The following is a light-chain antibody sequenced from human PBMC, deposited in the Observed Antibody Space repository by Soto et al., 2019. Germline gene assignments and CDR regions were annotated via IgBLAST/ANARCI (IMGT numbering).Light chain of an antibody. V-gene: IGKV3-11*01. CDR2: SAS. CDR1: QSVSSN. J-gene: IGKJ5*01. CDR3: QQRTSWPIT. Sequence: EIVMTQSPATLSVSPGERATLSCRASQSVSSNLAWYQQKPGQAPRLLIYSASNRATGIPARFSGSGSGTDFTLTISSLEPEDFAVYYCQQRTSWPITFGQGTRLEIK.